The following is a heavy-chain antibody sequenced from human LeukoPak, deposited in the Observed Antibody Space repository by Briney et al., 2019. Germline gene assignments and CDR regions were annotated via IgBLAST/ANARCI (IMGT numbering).Heavy chain of an antibody. J-gene: IGHJ3*02. CDR1: GSIFTSYW. D-gene: IGHD6-13*01. CDR2: IYPGDSDI. CDR3: ARRRPAAAPGAFDI. Sequence: GASLQISCEGSGSIFTSYWIGWGRQVPGKGLEWMGIIYPGDSDIRYSPSFQGQVTISADKSISTAYLQWSSLKASDTAMYYCARRRPAAAPGAFDIWGQGTMVTVSS. V-gene: IGHV5-51*01.